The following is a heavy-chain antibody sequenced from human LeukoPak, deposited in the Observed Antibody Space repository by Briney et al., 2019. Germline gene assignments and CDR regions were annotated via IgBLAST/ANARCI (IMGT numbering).Heavy chain of an antibody. D-gene: IGHD4-17*01. Sequence: PGRSLRLSCAASGFTFNSYGIHWVRQAPGKGLDWVAFIWYDGSNKYYADSVKGRFTISRDNSKNTLYLQMNSLRAEDTAVYYCARARTTRGFDYWGQGTLVTVSS. J-gene: IGHJ4*02. V-gene: IGHV3-33*01. CDR2: IWYDGSNK. CDR1: GFTFNSYG. CDR3: ARARTTRGFDY.